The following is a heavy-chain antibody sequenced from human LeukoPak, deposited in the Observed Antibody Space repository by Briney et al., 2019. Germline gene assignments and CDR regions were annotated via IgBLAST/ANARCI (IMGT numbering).Heavy chain of an antibody. CDR2: IKSDGSST. V-gene: IGHV3-74*01. CDR3: ARAVGNSEDFDY. J-gene: IGHJ4*02. Sequence: GGSLRLSCAASGFTFSSYWTHCVRQAPGKGLVWVSRIKSDGSSTSYPDSVKGRFTISRDNAKNTLYLQMNSLRAEDTAVYYCARAVGNSEDFDYWGQGTLVTVSS. CDR1: GFTFSSYW. D-gene: IGHD4-23*01.